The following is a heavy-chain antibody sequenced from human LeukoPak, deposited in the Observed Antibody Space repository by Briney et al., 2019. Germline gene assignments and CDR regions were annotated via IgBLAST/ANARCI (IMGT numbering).Heavy chain of an antibody. CDR2: IKSKTDGGTT. V-gene: IGHV3-15*01. Sequence: GGSLRLSCAASGFTFSNAWMSWVRQAPGKGLEWVGRIKSKTDGGTTDYAAPVKGRFTISRDDSKNTLYLQMNSLKTEDTAVYYCTTDRSVQQWLVHGWWGQGTLVTVSS. J-gene: IGHJ4*02. D-gene: IGHD6-19*01. CDR1: GFTFSNAW. CDR3: TTDRSVQQWLVHGW.